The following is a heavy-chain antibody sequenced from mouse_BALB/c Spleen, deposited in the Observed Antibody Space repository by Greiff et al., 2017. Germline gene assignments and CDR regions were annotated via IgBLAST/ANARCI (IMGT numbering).Heavy chain of an antibody. CDR3: ARRGDGYYAWFAY. J-gene: IGHJ3*01. Sequence: EVKLVESGGGLVKPGGSLKLSCAASGFTFSSYAMSWVRQSPEKRLEWVAEISSGGSYTYYPDTVTGRFTISRDNAKNTLYLEMSSLRSEDTAMYYCARRGDGYYAWFAYWGEGTLVTVSA. CDR2: ISSGGSYT. V-gene: IGHV5-9-4*01. D-gene: IGHD2-3*01. CDR1: GFTFSSYA.